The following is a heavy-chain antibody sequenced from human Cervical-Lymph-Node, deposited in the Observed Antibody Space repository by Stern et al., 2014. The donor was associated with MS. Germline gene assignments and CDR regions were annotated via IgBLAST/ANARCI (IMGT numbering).Heavy chain of an antibody. Sequence: VQLVESGGNLVQPGGSLRLSCAASGFTFKNSWMTWVRQAPGMGLEWVANIKHEGSEAAYEDSGKGLFTISRDNAKNSLNLHMNSLRVEDAAVYYCARGVVHSGAGYPNFFDAWGQGALVTVSS. J-gene: IGHJ4*02. CDR3: ARGVVHSGAGYPNFFDA. CDR1: GFTFKNSW. D-gene: IGHD6-19*01. CDR2: IKHEGSEA. V-gene: IGHV3-7*01.